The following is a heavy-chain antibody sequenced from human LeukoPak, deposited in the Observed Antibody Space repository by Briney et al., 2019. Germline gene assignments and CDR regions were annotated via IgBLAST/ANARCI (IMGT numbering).Heavy chain of an antibody. CDR3: ARAHRGSGSYYPPFFDY. CDR1: GGSISSSSYY. J-gene: IGHJ4*02. D-gene: IGHD3-10*01. CDR2: INHSGST. Sequence: SETLSLTCTVSGGSISSSSYYWGWIRQPPGKGLEWIGEINHSGSTNYNPSLKSRVTISVDTSKNQFSLKLSSVTAADTAVYYCARAHRGSGSYYPPFFDYRGQGTLVTVSS. V-gene: IGHV4-39*07.